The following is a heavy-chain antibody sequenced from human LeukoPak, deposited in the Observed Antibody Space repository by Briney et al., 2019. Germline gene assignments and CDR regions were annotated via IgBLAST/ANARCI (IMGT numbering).Heavy chain of an antibody. CDR3: TRDILSGWYYFDF. J-gene: IGHJ4*02. V-gene: IGHV3-49*04. Sequence: GGSLRLSCTASGFTFGDYAMSWVRQAPGKGLEGVGFIRSKRYDGATEYAASVKGRFTISRDDSKSVAYLHMNSLKTEDTAIYYCTRDILSGWYYFDFWGQGTLVTVSS. CDR2: IRSKRYDGAT. CDR1: GFTFGDYA. D-gene: IGHD6-19*01.